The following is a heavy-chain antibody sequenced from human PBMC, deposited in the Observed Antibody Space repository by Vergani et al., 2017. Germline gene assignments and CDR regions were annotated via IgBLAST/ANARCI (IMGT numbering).Heavy chain of an antibody. Sequence: QVQLVQSGAEVKKPGASVKVSCKVSGYTLTELSMHWVRRAPGHGLEWMGWINTNTGNPTYAQGFTGRFVFSLDTSVSTAYLQISSLKAENTAVYYCARGLRYFDWLSLDYYGMDVWGQGTTVTVSS. CDR2: INTNTGNP. D-gene: IGHD3-9*01. CDR3: ARGLRYFDWLSLDYYGMDV. V-gene: IGHV7-4-1*02. CDR1: GYTLTELS. J-gene: IGHJ6*02.